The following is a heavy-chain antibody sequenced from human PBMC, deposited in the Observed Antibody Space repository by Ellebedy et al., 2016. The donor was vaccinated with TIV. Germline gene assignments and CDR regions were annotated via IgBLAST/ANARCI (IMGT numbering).Heavy chain of an antibody. CDR1: GFTFSSYA. J-gene: IGHJ3*01. CDR3: ARALIPGIAVAG. D-gene: IGHD6-19*01. CDR2: ISGSGGST. Sequence: GGSLRLXXAASGFTFSSYAMSWVRQAPGKGLEWVSAISGSGGSTYYADSVKGRFTISRDNSKNTLYLQMNSLRDEDTAVYYCARALIPGIAVAGWGQGTMVTVSS. V-gene: IGHV3-23*01.